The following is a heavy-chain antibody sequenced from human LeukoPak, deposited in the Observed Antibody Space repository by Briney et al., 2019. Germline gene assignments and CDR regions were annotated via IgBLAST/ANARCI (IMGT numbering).Heavy chain of an antibody. D-gene: IGHD6-6*01. Sequence: SETLSLTCAVYGGSFSGYYWSWIRQPPGKGLEWIGEINHSGSTNYNPSLKSRVTISVDTSKNQFSLKLSSVTAADTAVYYCARAMFEYSSSSPLDYWGQGTLVTVSS. J-gene: IGHJ4*02. CDR2: INHSGST. V-gene: IGHV4-34*01. CDR3: ARAMFEYSSSSPLDY. CDR1: GGSFSGYY.